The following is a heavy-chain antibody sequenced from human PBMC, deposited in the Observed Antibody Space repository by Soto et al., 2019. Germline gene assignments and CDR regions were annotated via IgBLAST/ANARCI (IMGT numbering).Heavy chain of an antibody. CDR3: ARGISMNVVVQRDAPDKYYFDS. D-gene: IGHD2-21*01. V-gene: IGHV4-34*01. J-gene: IGHJ4*02. Sequence: SETLSLTCAVYGGSFSDYYWSWIRQPPGKGLEWIGEVNHRGSTNYNPSLKSRVTISADTSKNQFSLKLRSVTAADTAVYYCARGISMNVVVQRDAPDKYYFDSWGRGTLVTVSS. CDR1: GGSFSDYY. CDR2: VNHRGST.